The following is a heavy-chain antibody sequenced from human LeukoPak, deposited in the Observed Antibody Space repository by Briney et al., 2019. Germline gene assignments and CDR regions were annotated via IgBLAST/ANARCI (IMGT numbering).Heavy chain of an antibody. CDR3: ARETGYSSSLLDY. CDR1: GGSISSHY. Sequence: SETLSLTCTVSGGSISSHYWSWIRQPPGKGLEWIGYIYYSGSTNYNPSLKSRVTISEDTSKNQFSLKLSSVTAADTAVYYCARETGYSSSLLDYWGQGTLVTVSS. J-gene: IGHJ4*02. V-gene: IGHV4-59*11. CDR2: IYYSGST. D-gene: IGHD6-13*01.